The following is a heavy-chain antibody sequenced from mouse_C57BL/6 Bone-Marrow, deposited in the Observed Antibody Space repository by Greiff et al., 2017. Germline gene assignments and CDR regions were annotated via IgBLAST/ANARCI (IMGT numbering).Heavy chain of an antibody. CDR1: GFNIKDDY. CDR2: IDPENGDT. J-gene: IGHJ1*03. Sequence: VQLQQSGAELVRPGASVKLSCTASGFNIKDDYMHWVKQRPEQGLEWIGWIDPENGDTEYASKFQGKATITADTSSNTTYLQLSSLTFEDTAVYYSTSSVVAPYWYFDVWGTGTTVTVSS. D-gene: IGHD1-1*01. V-gene: IGHV14-4*01. CDR3: TSSVVAPYWYFDV.